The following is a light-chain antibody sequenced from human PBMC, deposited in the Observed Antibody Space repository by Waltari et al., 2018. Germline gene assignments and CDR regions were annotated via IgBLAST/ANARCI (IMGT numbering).Light chain of an antibody. CDR3: QQYDTSPPGYT. V-gene: IGKV3-20*01. CDR1: QSVNRRY. J-gene: IGKJ2*01. CDR2: GAS. Sequence: EIVLTQSPGTLSLSPGERATLSCRASQSVNRRYLAWYQQKPGQAPRLLISGASSRSTGIPDRFSGSGSGTDFTLTISRLEPEDFAVYYCQQYDTSPPGYTFGQGTKLEIK.